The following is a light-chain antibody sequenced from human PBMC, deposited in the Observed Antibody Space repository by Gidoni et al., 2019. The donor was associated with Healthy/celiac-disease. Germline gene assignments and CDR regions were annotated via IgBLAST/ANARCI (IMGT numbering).Light chain of an antibody. J-gene: IGLJ2*01. CDR2: GKN. CDR1: SLRSYY. CDR3: NSRDSSGNHVV. Sequence: SSELTQDPAVSVALGQTVRITCQGDSLRSYYASWYQQKPGQAPVLVIYGKNNRHSGIPDRFSGSSSCNTASLPITCAQAEDEADYYCNSRDSSGNHVVFGGGTKLTVL. V-gene: IGLV3-19*01.